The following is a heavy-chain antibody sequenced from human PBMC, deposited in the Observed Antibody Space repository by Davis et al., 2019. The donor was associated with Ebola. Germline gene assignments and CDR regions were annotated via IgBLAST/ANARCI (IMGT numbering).Heavy chain of an antibody. Sequence: MPSQTLSPTRTVSAGFPSSGGYYWSWIRQPPGKGQEWIGSMYDSGSTYYNPSLKSRVTISVDTSKNQFSLKLSSVTAADTAVYYCAGRYSSGWYLPFDYWGQGTLVTVSS. V-gene: IGHV4-39*01. CDR3: AGRYSSGWYLPFDY. CDR1: AGFPSSGGYY. J-gene: IGHJ4*02. CDR2: MYDSGST. D-gene: IGHD6-19*01.